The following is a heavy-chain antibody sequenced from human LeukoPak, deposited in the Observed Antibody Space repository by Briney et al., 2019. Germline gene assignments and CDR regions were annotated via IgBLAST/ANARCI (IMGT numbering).Heavy chain of an antibody. Sequence: ASVKVSCKASGYTFTSYAMNWVRQAPGQGLEWMGWINTNTGNPTYAQGFTGRFVFSLDTSVSTAYLQICSLKAVDTAVYYCARGQYCSGGSCYEGWFDPWGQGTLVTVSS. D-gene: IGHD2-15*01. V-gene: IGHV7-4-1*01. J-gene: IGHJ5*02. CDR2: INTNTGNP. CDR3: ARGQYCSGGSCYEGWFDP. CDR1: GYTFTSYA.